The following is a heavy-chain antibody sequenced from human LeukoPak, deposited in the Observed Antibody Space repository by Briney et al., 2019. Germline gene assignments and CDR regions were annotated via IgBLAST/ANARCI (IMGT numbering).Heavy chain of an antibody. CDR3: AKSSGPGGYYYYGMDV. J-gene: IGHJ6*02. V-gene: IGHV3-23*01. CDR1: ELTFNTYA. CDR2: VSGDGGIT. Sequence: GGSLRLSCSASELTFNTYAVSWVRQAPGKGPEWVSAVSGDGGITYYADSERGRFTISRDNSKSTLYLQMNSLRAEDTAVYYCAKSSGPGGYYYYGMDVWGQGTTVTVSS. D-gene: IGHD3-22*01.